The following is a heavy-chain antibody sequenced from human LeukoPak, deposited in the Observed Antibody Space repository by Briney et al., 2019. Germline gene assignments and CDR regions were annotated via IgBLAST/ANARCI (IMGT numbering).Heavy chain of an antibody. D-gene: IGHD3-22*01. CDR3: ARNDTNWFDP. J-gene: IGHJ5*02. V-gene: IGHV4-30-4*08. CDR2: IYYSGST. Sequence: SETLSLTCTVSGGSISSGDYYWSWIRQPPGKGLEWIGYIYYSGSTYYNPSLKSRVTISVDTSKNQFSLKLSAVTAADTAVYYCARNDTNWFDPWGQGTLVTVSS. CDR1: GGSISSGDYY.